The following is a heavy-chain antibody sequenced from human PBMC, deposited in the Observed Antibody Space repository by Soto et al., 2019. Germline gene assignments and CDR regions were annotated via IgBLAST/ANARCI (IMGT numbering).Heavy chain of an antibody. Sequence: PGGFLRLSCAAFGFTFSSYAMSWVRQAPGKGLEWVSAITGSGVRTHYADSVKGRFTISRDNSKNTQYLQMNSLRAEDTAVYYCAKGGSSFYFWGQGTLVTVSS. CDR3: AKGGSSFYF. CDR2: ITGSGVRT. D-gene: IGHD2-15*01. CDR1: GFTFSSYA. V-gene: IGHV3-23*01. J-gene: IGHJ4*02.